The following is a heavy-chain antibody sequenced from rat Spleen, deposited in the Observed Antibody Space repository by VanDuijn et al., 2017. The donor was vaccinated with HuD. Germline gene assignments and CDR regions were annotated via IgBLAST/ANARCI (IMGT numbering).Heavy chain of an antibody. J-gene: IGHJ3*01. CDR3: ATRGPWFAY. CDR2: ISYDGSST. V-gene: IGHV5-29*01. Sequence: EVQLVESGGGLVQPGRSLKLSCAASGFTFSNYGMAWVRQAPTKGLEWVATISYDGSSTYYRDSVKGRFTLSRDNAKSTLYLQMDSLRSEDTATYYCATRGPWFAYWGQGTLVTVSS. CDR1: GFTFSNYG.